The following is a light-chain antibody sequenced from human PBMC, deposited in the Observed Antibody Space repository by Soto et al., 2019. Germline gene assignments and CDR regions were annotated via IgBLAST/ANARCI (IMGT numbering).Light chain of an antibody. CDR2: GAS. CDR1: QSVSNNY. J-gene: IGKJ1*01. CDR3: QQYGSSDT. Sequence: EIVLTHSPGTLSLFPWDLATLSCRASQSVSNNYLAWYQQKPVHAPRLLIYGASNRATGIPDRFSGSGSGTDFTTTSSRLEAEDLTVYYCQQYGSSDTFGQGTKVDIK. V-gene: IGKV3-20*01.